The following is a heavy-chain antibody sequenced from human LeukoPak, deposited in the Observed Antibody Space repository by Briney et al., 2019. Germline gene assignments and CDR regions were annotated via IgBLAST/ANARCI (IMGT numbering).Heavy chain of an antibody. D-gene: IGHD6-13*01. CDR1: GFIVSSNY. V-gene: IGHV3-53*01. CDR3: AKDRSSSWYSESY. Sequence: GGSLRLSCAASGFIVSSNYMSWVRQAPGKGLEWVSIIYSGGSTYYADSVKGRFTISRDNSKNTLYLQMNSLRAEDTDVYYCAKDRSSSWYSESYWGQGTLVTVSS. CDR2: IYSGGST. J-gene: IGHJ4*02.